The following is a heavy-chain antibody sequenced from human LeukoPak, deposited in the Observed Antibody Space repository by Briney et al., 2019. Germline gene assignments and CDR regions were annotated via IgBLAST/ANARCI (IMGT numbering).Heavy chain of an antibody. D-gene: IGHD2-21*01. V-gene: IGHV4-39*01. CDR1: GGSINRGFYY. CDR3: ARHRPSSTMSGIAL. Sequence: SATLSLTCTVSGGSINRGFYYWGWIRQPPGKGLAWIVSIYYSGTTYYNPSLKSRVTISVDTSRNQFSLQLTSVTVADTAVYFCARHRPSSTMSGIALWGQGTLVTVSS. CDR2: IYYSGTT. J-gene: IGHJ4*02.